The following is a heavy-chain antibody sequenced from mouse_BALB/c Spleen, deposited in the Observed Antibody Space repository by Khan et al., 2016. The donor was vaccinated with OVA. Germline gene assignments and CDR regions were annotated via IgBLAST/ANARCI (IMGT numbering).Heavy chain of an antibody. J-gene: IGHJ4*01. CDR2: IWSDGST. V-gene: IGHV2-6-1*01. CDR3: ARQPYYHYNIMDY. CDR1: GFSLTNYG. Sequence: QVQLKQSGPGLVAPSQSLSITCTISGFSLTNYGVHWVRQPPGKGLVWLVVIWSDGSTTYNSALKSRLTVDKDNSKSQVFLKMNSRQTDDTAMYFCARQPYYHYNIMDYWGQGTSVTVSS. D-gene: IGHD2-10*01.